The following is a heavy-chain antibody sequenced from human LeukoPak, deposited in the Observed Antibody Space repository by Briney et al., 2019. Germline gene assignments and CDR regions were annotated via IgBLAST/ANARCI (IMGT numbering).Heavy chain of an antibody. J-gene: IGHJ4*02. CDR3: ANRDYYSSRDYCWYYLYF. CDR2: ISASDGRT. CDR1: GIAFSNYA. V-gene: IGHV3-23*01. Sequence: QAGGSLRLSCAASGIAFSNYAMSWVRQAPGKGLEWVSGISASDGRTYYAASVKGRFTISRDNSKNTLYLQMNSLRADDTAVYYCANRDYYSSRDYCWYYLYFWGQGTLVTVSS. D-gene: IGHD3-22*01.